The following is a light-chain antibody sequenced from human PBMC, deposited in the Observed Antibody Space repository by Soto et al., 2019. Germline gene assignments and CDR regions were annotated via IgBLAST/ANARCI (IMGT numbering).Light chain of an antibody. Sequence: QSVLTQPPSASGSPGQSVAISCTGTNSDIGNYNFVSWYQQHPGKAPKLMIYEVNKRPSGVPDRFSGSKSGNTASLTVSGLQPEDEADYYCSSYAGGNNLLFGGGTKLTVL. J-gene: IGLJ2*01. CDR2: EVN. CDR3: SSYAGGNNLL. V-gene: IGLV2-8*01. CDR1: NSDIGNYNF.